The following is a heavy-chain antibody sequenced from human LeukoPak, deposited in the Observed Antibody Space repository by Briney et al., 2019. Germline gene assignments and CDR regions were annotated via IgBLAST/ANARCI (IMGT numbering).Heavy chain of an antibody. CDR3: ARDRGDSRMDV. J-gene: IGHJ6*02. Sequence: ASVKVSCKASGHSFISYGISWVRQAPGQGLEWMGWISGYNGNTNYAQKFQGRVTMTTDTSTSTAHMDLRSLRSDDTAVYYCARDRGDSRMDVWGQGTTVIVSS. D-gene: IGHD3-10*01. CDR2: ISGYNGNT. V-gene: IGHV1-18*01. CDR1: GHSFISYG.